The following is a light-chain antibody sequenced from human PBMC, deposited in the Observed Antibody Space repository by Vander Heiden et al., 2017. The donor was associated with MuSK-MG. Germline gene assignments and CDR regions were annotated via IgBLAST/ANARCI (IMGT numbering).Light chain of an antibody. V-gene: IGKV1-5*03. CDR2: KAS. J-gene: IGKJ4*01. CDR1: QSISSW. Sequence: DIQMTQSPSTLSASVGDRVTITCRASQSISSWLAWYQQKPGKAPKLLIYKASSLESGVPSRFSGSGSGTEFTLTISSLQPDDFATYYCQQDNSYFPTFGGGTKVEIK. CDR3: QQDNSYFPT.